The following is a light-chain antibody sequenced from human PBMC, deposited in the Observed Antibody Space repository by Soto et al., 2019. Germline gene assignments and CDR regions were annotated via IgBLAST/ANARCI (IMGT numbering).Light chain of an antibody. CDR2: EVS. CDR3: SSYAGSNMVV. J-gene: IGLJ2*01. Sequence: QSVLTQPPSASGSPGQSVTISCTGTSSDVGGYNYVSWYQQHPGKAPKLMIYEVSKRPSGVPDRFSGSKSGNTASLTVSGRQAEDEADEDCSSYAGSNMVVVGGGTKLTVL. CDR1: SSDVGGYNY. V-gene: IGLV2-8*01.